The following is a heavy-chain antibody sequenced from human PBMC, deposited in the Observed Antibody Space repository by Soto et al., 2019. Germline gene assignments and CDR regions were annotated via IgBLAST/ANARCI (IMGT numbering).Heavy chain of an antibody. CDR3: ARDRAGYYSQFVY. J-gene: IGHJ4*02. V-gene: IGHV1-69*13. CDR1: RGTFTNYA. D-gene: IGHD3-22*01. Sequence: SVKVSCKALRGTFTNYAFSWVRQAPGQGLEWMGGIMPFFGSGNYAQKFQGRINITADESTSSVYLELTSLRSEDKAVYYCARDRAGYYSQFVYWGQGTLVTVSS. CDR2: IMPFFGSG.